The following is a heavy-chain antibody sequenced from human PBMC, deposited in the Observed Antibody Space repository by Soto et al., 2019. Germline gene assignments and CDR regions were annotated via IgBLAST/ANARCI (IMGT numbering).Heavy chain of an antibody. V-gene: IGHV4-59*01. D-gene: IGHD5-18*01. CDR2: IYYSGNT. CDR3: ARIPVDTSMLYWFDP. CDR1: VGSFSGFY. J-gene: IGHJ5*01. Sequence: PSETLSLTCAVYVGSFSGFYWSCVRQPPGKGLEWIGYIYYSGNTNYSPSLKSRFTMSLDRSNNQFSLNLSSVTAADTAVYYCARIPVDTSMLYWFDPWGQGIMVTVSS.